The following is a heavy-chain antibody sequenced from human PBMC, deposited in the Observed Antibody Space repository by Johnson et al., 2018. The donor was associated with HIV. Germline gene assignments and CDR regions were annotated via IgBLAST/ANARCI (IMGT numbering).Heavy chain of an antibody. CDR3: AKSGPRGGNPDDAFDI. CDR2: IGWNGGST. J-gene: IGHJ3*02. CDR1: GFTFDDYA. D-gene: IGHD4-23*01. Sequence: VQLVESGGGVVRRGGSLRLSCAASGFTFDDYAMHWVRQVPGKGLEWVAGIGWNGGSTGYADSVKGRFTISRDNAKNSLYLQMNSLRAEDTAVYYCAKSGPRGGNPDDAFDIWGQGTMVTVSS. V-gene: IGHV3-20*04.